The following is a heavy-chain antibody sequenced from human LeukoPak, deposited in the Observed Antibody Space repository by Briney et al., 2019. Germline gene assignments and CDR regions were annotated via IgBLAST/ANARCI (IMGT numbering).Heavy chain of an antibody. J-gene: IGHJ5*02. Sequence: ASVKVSCKASGYTFTSYYMHWGRQAPGQGLEWMGIINPSGGSTSYAQKFQGRVTMTRDMSTSTVYMELSSLRSEDTAVYYCARDGVYCTNGVCYTVNWFDPWGQGTLVTVSS. CDR2: INPSGGST. CDR3: ARDGVYCTNGVCYTVNWFDP. CDR1: GYTFTSYY. V-gene: IGHV1-46*01. D-gene: IGHD2-8*01.